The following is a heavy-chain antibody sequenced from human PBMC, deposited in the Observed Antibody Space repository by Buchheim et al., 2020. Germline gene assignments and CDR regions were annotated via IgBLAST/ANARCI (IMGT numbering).Heavy chain of an antibody. CDR2: ISYDGSNK. J-gene: IGHJ4*02. CDR3: AREGFGKLPETYYFDY. Sequence: QVQLVESGGGVVQPGRSLRLSCAASGFTFSSYAMHWVRQAPGKGLEWVAVISYDGSNKYYADSVKGRFTISRDNSKNTLYLQRNSLRAEDTAVYYCAREGFGKLPETYYFDYWGQGTL. CDR1: GFTFSSYA. V-gene: IGHV3-30-3*01. D-gene: IGHD3-10*01.